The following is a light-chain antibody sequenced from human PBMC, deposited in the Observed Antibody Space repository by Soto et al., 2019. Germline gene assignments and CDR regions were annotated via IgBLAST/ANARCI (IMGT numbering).Light chain of an antibody. Sequence: EIGLTQSPGTLSGSPGERATLSCRASQSVSKYLAWYQHKPGQAPRLLIYDASNRVTGIPARFSGSGYGTDFTLIISSLEPEDFAVYYCQHRSNLLWTFGQGTKVDIK. CDR2: DAS. V-gene: IGKV3-11*01. J-gene: IGKJ1*01. CDR3: QHRSNLLWT. CDR1: QSVSKY.